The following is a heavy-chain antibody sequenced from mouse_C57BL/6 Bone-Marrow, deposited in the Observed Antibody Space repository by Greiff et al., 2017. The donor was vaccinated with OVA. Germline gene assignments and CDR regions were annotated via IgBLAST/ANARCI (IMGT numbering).Heavy chain of an antibody. D-gene: IGHD1-1*01. CDR1: GYTFTSYW. CDR3: ASHGSSNYYAMDY. Sequence: QVQLQQPGAELVKPGASVKLSCKASGYTFTSYWMHWVKQRPGQGLEWIGMIHPNSGSTNYNEKFKSKATLTVDKSSSTAYMQLSSLTSEDSAVYYCASHGSSNYYAMDYWGQGTSVTVSS. V-gene: IGHV1-64*01. J-gene: IGHJ4*01. CDR2: IHPNSGST.